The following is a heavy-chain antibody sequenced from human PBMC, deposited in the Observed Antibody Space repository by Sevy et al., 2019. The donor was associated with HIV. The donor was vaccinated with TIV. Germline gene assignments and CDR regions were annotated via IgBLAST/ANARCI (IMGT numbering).Heavy chain of an antibody. D-gene: IGHD2-8*01. CDR1: GYTFTRYW. CDR3: AGLICTNGICYLDY. V-gene: IGHV5-51*01. J-gene: IGHJ4*02. CDR2: IYPDDSET. Sequence: GESLKISCKGSGYTFTRYWIGWVRQMPEKGLEWMGIIYPDDSETRYSPSFQGQVTTSADKSISTGYLQWSSLRASDTAMYYCAGLICTNGICYLDYWGQGTLVTVSS.